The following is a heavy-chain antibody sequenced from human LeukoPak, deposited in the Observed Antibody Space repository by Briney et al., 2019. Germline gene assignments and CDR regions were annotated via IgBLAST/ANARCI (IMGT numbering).Heavy chain of an antibody. CDR1: GFTFSSYS. Sequence: PGGSLRLSCAASGFTFSSYSMNWVRQAPGKGLEWVSSISSSSSYIYYADSVKGRFTISRDNAKNSLYLQMNSLRAEDTAVYYCASGRYSSGWYPLGYWGQGTLVTVSS. CDR2: ISSSSSYI. CDR3: ASGRYSSGWYPLGY. D-gene: IGHD6-19*01. V-gene: IGHV3-21*01. J-gene: IGHJ4*02.